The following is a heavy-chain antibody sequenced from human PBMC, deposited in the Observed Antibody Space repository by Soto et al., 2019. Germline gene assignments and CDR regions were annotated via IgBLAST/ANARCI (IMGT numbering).Heavy chain of an antibody. CDR3: ARHVYEFDNGDNNWSDS. CDR2: IHNSGST. CDR1: GGSISSDSYY. V-gene: IGHV4-61*05. J-gene: IGHJ5*01. D-gene: IGHD2-21*02. Sequence: SETLSLTCTVSGGSISSDSYYWGWIRQGPEQGLEWIGNIHNSGSTNYNPTLKSRVTTAVDTSKNQFSLRLSSVTAADTAVYYCARHVYEFDNGDNNWSDSWGQGILVTVSS.